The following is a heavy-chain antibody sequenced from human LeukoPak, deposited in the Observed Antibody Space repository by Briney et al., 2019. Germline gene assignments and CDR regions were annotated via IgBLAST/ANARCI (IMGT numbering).Heavy chain of an antibody. CDR1: GDSLTGYY. J-gene: IGHJ6*03. D-gene: IGHD3-10*01. V-gene: IGHV4-38-2*02. Sequence: TSETLSLTCTVSGDSLTGYYWGWIRQPPGKGLEWIGEIYHSGSTNYNPSLKSRVTISVDKSKNQFSLKLSSVTAADTAVYYCARDPLLLWFGELLTPNYYYMDVWGKGTTVTASS. CDR2: IYHSGST. CDR3: ARDPLLLWFGELLTPNYYYMDV.